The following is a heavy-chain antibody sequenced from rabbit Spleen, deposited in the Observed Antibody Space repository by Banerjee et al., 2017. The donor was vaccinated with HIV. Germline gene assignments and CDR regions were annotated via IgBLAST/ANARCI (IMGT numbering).Heavy chain of an antibody. Sequence: QEQLVESGGGLVQPEGSLTLTCTASGFSFSNKAVMCWVRQAPGKGLEWVACAYAGNSGSTYSATWAKGRFTISKTSSTTVTLQMTSLTAADTATYFCARDTSTSFSTYGMDLWGPGTLVTVS. D-gene: IGHD1-1*01. CDR1: GFSFSNKAV. V-gene: IGHV1S45*01. J-gene: IGHJ6*01. CDR2: AYAGNSGST. CDR3: ARDTSTSFSTYGMDL.